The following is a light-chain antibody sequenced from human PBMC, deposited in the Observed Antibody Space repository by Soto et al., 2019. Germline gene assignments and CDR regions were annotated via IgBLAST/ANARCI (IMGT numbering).Light chain of an antibody. CDR3: QQSHSTPPA. V-gene: IGKV1-39*01. CDR1: HNINNF. Sequence: DIQLTQSPSTLAAFVGDRVTITCRASHNINNFLNWYQQRQGQVPTLLIYAATHLHTGVPSRFTGSGSGTDFTLTINNLQPEDFTTYYCQQSHSTPPAFGQGTKVDIK. J-gene: IGKJ1*01. CDR2: AAT.